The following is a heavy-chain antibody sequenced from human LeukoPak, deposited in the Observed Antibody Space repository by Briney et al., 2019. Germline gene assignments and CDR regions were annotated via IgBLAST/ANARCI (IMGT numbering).Heavy chain of an antibody. Sequence: GGSLRLSCAASGFTFSNYAMSWVRQAPGKGLEWVSPISSSGGSTYYTDSVKGRFTISRDNSKNTLYPQMNSLRAEDTAVYYCAKERQTGDYFTSDFWGQGTLVTVSS. CDR3: AKERQTGDYFTSDF. V-gene: IGHV3-23*01. J-gene: IGHJ4*02. CDR2: ISSSGGST. D-gene: IGHD4-17*01. CDR1: GFTFSNYA.